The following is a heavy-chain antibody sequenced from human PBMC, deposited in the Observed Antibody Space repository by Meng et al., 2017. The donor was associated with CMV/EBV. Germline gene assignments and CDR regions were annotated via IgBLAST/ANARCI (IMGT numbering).Heavy chain of an antibody. CDR3: ARSIFGVVAYFDY. J-gene: IGHJ4*02. CDR1: GGTFSSYA. Sequence: KASGGTFSSYAISWVRQAPGQGLEWMGGISPIFGTANYAQKFQGRVTITTDESASTAYMELSSLRSEDTAVYYCARSIFGVVAYFDYWGQGTLVTVSS. CDR2: ISPIFGTA. V-gene: IGHV1-69*05. D-gene: IGHD3-3*01.